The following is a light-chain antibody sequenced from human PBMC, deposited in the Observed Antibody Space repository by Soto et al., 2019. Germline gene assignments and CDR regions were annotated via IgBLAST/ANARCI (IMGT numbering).Light chain of an antibody. J-gene: IGKJ2*01. CDR1: QSVSSY. V-gene: IGKV3-11*01. CDR2: DAS. CDR3: QQRSNWPPMYT. Sequence: IVLTQSPATLSLSPGERGTLSCRASQSVSSYLAWYQQKPGQAPRLLIYDASNRATGIPARFSGSGSGTDFTLTISSLEPEDFAVYYCQQRSNWPPMYTFGQGTKLEIK.